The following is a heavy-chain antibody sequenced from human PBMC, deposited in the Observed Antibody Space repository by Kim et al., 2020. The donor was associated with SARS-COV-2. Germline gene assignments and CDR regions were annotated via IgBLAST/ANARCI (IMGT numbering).Heavy chain of an antibody. D-gene: IGHD3-16*02. Sequence: GGSLRLSCAASGFTFSDYNMNWVRQAPGKGLEWVSFISSSSSYIYYADSVKGRFTISRDNGKNSLYLQVNSLRAEDTAVYYCARENGDYVWGSYRYFDFWGQGTLVTVSS. CDR3: ARENGDYVWGSYRYFDF. CDR1: GFTFSDYN. J-gene: IGHJ4*02. CDR2: ISSSSSYI. V-gene: IGHV3-21*01.